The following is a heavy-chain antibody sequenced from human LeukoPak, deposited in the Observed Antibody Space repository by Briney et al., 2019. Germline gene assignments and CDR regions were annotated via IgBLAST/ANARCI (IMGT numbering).Heavy chain of an antibody. CDR1: GFTFTNSW. CDR3: ARDTDGSLDY. Sequence: GGSLRLSCAASGFTFTNSWMAWVRQAPGKGLEWVANIKQDGSTKHYADSLKGRFTISRDNPKNSLYLQMNSLRSDDTAVYYCARDTDGSLDYWGQGILVTVAS. D-gene: IGHD1-26*01. CDR2: IKQDGSTK. J-gene: IGHJ4*02. V-gene: IGHV3-7*01.